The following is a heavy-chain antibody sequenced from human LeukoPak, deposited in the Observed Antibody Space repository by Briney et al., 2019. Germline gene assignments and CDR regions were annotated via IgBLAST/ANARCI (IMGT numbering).Heavy chain of an antibody. D-gene: IGHD2-2*01. Sequence: PGGSLRLSCAASGFTFSSYSMNWVRQAPGKGLEWVSYISSSSSTIYYADSVEGRFTISRDNAKNSLYLQMNSPRAEDTAVYYCARDGGCSSTSCYSRFNWFDPWGQGTLVTVSS. CDR1: GFTFSSYS. J-gene: IGHJ5*02. V-gene: IGHV3-48*01. CDR3: ARDGGCSSTSCYSRFNWFDP. CDR2: ISSSSSTI.